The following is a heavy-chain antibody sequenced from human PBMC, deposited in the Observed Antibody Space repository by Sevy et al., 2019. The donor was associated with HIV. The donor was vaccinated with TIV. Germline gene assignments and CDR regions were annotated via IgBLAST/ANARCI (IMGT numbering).Heavy chain of an antibody. Sequence: GGSLRLSCVASGFTFSSYSMNWVRQAPGKGLEWVSYISSSSDSSRTLYYADSVKVRFSISRYNAKNSVHLQMTSLRVEDTAVYYCARPDLSGWYFDFWGHGTLVTVSS. CDR1: GFTFSSYS. J-gene: IGHJ4*01. CDR3: ARPDLSGWYFDF. D-gene: IGHD6-19*01. CDR2: ISSSSDSSRTL. V-gene: IGHV3-48*01.